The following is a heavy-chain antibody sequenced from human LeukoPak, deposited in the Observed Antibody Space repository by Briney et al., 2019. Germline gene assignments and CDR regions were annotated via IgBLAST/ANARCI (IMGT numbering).Heavy chain of an antibody. Sequence: SETLSLTCTVSGNSFGDYYWSWIRQPAGKGLEWIGHIRIGGSTNYNPSLKSRIAISVDTSKNQFSLKLSSVTAADTAVYYCARGITGITATGSEWGQGTLVTVSS. CDR2: IRIGGST. V-gene: IGHV4-4*07. CDR1: GNSFGDYY. D-gene: IGHD6-13*01. J-gene: IGHJ4*02. CDR3: ARGITGITATGSE.